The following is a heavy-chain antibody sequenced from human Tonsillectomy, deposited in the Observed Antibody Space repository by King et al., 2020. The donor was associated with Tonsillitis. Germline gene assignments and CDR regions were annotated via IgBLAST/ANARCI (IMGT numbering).Heavy chain of an antibody. Sequence: VQLVQSGGGLVKPGGSLRLSCAASGFTFSSYSMNWVRQAPGKGLEWVSFISSSSSYIYYADSVKGRFTISRDNGKNSLSLQMNSLRAEDTAVYYCARAGVLSGILLGEMGYYYCCIDVWGQGTTVTVSS. CDR1: GFTFSSYS. V-gene: IGHV3-21*01. J-gene: IGHJ6*02. D-gene: IGHD3-16*01. CDR3: ARAGVLSGILLGEMGYYYCCIDV. CDR2: ISSSSSYI.